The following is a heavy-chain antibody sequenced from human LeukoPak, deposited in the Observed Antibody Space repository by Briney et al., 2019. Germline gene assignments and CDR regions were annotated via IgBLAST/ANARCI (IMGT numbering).Heavy chain of an antibody. CDR3: AKEGPGGGGYFDD. CDR1: GFTFSSYA. V-gene: IGHV3-30-3*01. D-gene: IGHD3-16*01. Sequence: PGRSLRLSCAASGFTFSSYAMHWVRQAPGKGLEWVAVISYDGSNKYYADSVKGRFTISRDNSKNTLYLRMNSLRADDTAVYHCAKEGPGGGGYFDDWGQGTLVTVSS. CDR2: ISYDGSNK. J-gene: IGHJ4*02.